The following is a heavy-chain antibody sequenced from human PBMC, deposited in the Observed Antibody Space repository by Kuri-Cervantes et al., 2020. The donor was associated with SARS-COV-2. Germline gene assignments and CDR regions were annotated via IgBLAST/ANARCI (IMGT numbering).Heavy chain of an antibody. CDR1: GFTFRNYW. CDR2: INEDGSEK. Sequence: GESLKISCAASGFTFRNYWMNWVRQAPGKGLEWVANINEDGSEKHFVASVKGRFTISRDNAKNSLYLQMNSLRSEDTAGYYCARSIGYSYGYGYLYYYGMDVWGQGTAVTVSS. D-gene: IGHD5-18*01. V-gene: IGHV3-7*03. CDR3: ARSIGYSYGYGYLYYYGMDV. J-gene: IGHJ6*02.